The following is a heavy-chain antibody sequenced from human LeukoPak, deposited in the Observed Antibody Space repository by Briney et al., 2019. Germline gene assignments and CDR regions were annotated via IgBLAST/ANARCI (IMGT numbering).Heavy chain of an antibody. D-gene: IGHD3-16*02. J-gene: IGHJ4*01. Sequence: GGSLRLSCAASGFTFSTYAMSWVRQAPGKGLEWVSVISGGGVSTDYVDSAKGRFTISRDNSKNTLSLQLNSLRADDTAVYFCSRNPDSAGSLYFAYWGHGTLVTVSS. CDR3: SRNPDSAGSLYFAY. CDR1: GFTFSTYA. CDR2: ISGGGVST. V-gene: IGHV3-23*01.